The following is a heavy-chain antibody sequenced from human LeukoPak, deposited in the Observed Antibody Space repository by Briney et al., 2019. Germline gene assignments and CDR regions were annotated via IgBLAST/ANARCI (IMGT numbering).Heavy chain of an antibody. J-gene: IGHJ5*02. CDR3: ARVRSVEQKNYYDSPFDP. V-gene: IGHV4-38-2*02. D-gene: IGHD3-22*01. CDR1: GYSIGSGYY. Sequence: SETLSLTCTVSGYSIGSGYYWGWIRQPPGKGLEWTGSIDHSGSTYYNPSLKSRITISVDTSKNQFSLKLSSVTAADTAVYYCARVRSVEQKNYYDSPFDPWGQGTLVTVSS. CDR2: IDHSGST.